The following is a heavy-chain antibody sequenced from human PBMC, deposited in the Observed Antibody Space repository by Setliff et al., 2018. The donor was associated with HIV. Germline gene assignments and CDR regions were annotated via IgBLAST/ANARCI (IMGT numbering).Heavy chain of an antibody. Sequence: SVKVSCKASGGAFSSYAISWVRQAPGQGLEWMGGIIPIFGTANYAQKFQGRVTITADESTSTAYMELSSLRSEDTAVYYCAKGYFDWLDKYYFDYWGQGTLVTVSS. V-gene: IGHV1-69*13. CDR1: GGAFSSYA. CDR2: IIPIFGTA. CDR3: AKGYFDWLDKYYFDY. J-gene: IGHJ4*02. D-gene: IGHD3-9*01.